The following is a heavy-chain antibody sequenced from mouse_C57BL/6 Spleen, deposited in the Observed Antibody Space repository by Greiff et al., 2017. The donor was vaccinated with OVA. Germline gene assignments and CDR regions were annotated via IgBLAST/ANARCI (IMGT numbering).Heavy chain of an antibody. J-gene: IGHJ3*01. CDR3: ARGRDYEYDSWFAD. D-gene: IGHD2-4*01. V-gene: IGHV1-66*01. Sequence: QVQLQQSGPELVKPGASVKISCKASGYSFTSYYIHWVKQRPGQGLEWIGWIYPGSGNTKYNEKFKGKATLTADTSASTAYMQLSSLTSEDSAVYYCARGRDYEYDSWFADWGQGTLVTVSA. CDR1: GYSFTSYY. CDR2: IYPGSGNT.